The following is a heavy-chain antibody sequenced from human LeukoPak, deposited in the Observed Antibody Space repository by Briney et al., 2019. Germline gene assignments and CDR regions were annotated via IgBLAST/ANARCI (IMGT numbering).Heavy chain of an antibody. D-gene: IGHD3/OR15-3a*01. V-gene: IGHV4-39*07. CDR1: GGSISSSSYY. Sequence: SETLSLTCTVSGGSISSSSYYWGWIRQPPGKGLEWIGSIYYSGSTNYNPSLKSRVTISVDTSKNQFSLKLSSVTAADTAVYYCARDDRDGLIDYWGQGTLVTVSS. J-gene: IGHJ4*02. CDR3: ARDDRDGLIDY. CDR2: IYYSGST.